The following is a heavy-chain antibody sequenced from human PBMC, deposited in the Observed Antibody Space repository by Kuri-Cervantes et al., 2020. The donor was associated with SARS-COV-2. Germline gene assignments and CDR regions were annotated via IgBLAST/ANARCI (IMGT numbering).Heavy chain of an antibody. CDR3: ARHAPFYYYDSSGYYPFDY. D-gene: IGHD3-22*01. V-gene: IGHV4-59*08. Sequence: SETLSLTCTVSGGSISSHYWSWIRQPPGKGLEWIGYIYYSGSTNYNPSLKSRVTISVDTSKNQFSLKLSSVTAADTAVYYCARHAPFYYYDSSGYYPFDYWGQGTLVTVSS. CDR2: IYYSGST. J-gene: IGHJ4*02. CDR1: GGSISSHY.